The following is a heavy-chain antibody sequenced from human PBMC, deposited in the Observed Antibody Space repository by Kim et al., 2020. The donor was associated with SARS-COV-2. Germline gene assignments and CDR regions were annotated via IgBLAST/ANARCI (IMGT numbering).Heavy chain of an antibody. CDR1: GGSISSSSYY. CDR2: IYYSGST. D-gene: IGHD3-10*01. V-gene: IGHV4-39*01. CDR3: ARHRYGSVSYSVFDP. Sequence: SETLSLTCTVSGGSISSSSYYWGWIRQPPGKGLEWMGSIYYSGSTYYNPSLKSRVTISVDTSKNQFSLKLSSMTAADTAVYYCARHRYGSVSYSVFDPW. J-gene: IGHJ5*02.